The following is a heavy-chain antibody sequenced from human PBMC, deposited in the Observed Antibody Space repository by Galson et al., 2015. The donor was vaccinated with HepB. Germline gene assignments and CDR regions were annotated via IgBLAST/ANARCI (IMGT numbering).Heavy chain of an antibody. V-gene: IGHV1-69*04. CDR2: IIPILGIA. J-gene: IGHJ3*02. Sequence: SVKVSCKASGGTFSSYAISWVRQAPGQGLEWMGRIIPILGIANYAQKFQGRVTITADKSTSTAYMELSSLRSEDTAVYYCAREGLDDYGSGSSPRAFDIWGQGTMVTVSS. CDR1: GGTFSSYA. D-gene: IGHD3-10*01. CDR3: AREGLDDYGSGSSPRAFDI.